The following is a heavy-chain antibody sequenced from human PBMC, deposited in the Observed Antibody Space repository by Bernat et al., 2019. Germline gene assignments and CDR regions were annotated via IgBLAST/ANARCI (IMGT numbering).Heavy chain of an antibody. Sequence: EVQLLESGGGFVQPGGSLRLSCAASGFTFSSYAMTWVRQAPGKGLEWVSAITGSGDSTYYADSVMGLFTISRDNSKNTLYLQMNSLRAEDTAVYYCAKGQYNNNVHYYDNWGQGTLVTVSS. CDR1: GFTFSSYA. CDR3: AKGQYNNNVHYYDN. CDR2: ITGSGDST. V-gene: IGHV3-23*01. D-gene: IGHD1-1*01. J-gene: IGHJ4*02.